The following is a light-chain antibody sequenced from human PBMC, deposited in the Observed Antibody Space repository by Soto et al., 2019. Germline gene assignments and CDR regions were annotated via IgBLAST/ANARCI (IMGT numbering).Light chain of an antibody. CDR3: QQLKSYPIT. CDR2: AAS. Sequence: DIQMTQSPSFVSASVRDRVTIPCRASQGISSYLAWYQQKPGKAPKLLIYAASTLQSGVPSRVSGSGSGTEVTLTISSLQPADFATDDCQQLKSYPITFGQGTRLEIK. V-gene: IGKV1-9*01. J-gene: IGKJ5*01. CDR1: QGISSY.